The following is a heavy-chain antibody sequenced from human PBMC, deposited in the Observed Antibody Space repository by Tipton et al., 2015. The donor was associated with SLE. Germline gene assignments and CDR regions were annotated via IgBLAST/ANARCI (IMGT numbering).Heavy chain of an antibody. CDR1: GGSISSSSYY. Sequence: LRLSCTVSGGSISSSSYYWGWIRQPPGKGLEWIGIIYYSGSTNYNPSLKSRVTISVDTSKNQFSLKLSSVTAADTAVYYCAREPWGIAAAGPFYYFDYWGQGTLVTVSS. J-gene: IGHJ4*02. CDR2: IYYSGST. D-gene: IGHD6-13*01. V-gene: IGHV4-39*07. CDR3: AREPWGIAAAGPFYYFDY.